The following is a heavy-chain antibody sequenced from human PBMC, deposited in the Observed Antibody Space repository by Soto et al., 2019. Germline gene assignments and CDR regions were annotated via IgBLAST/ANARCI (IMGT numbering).Heavy chain of an antibody. D-gene: IGHD1-1*01. Sequence: SETLSLTCTVSGGSISSSSYYWGWIRQPPGKGLEWIGSIYYSGSTYYNPSLKSRVTISVDTSKNQFSLKLSSVTAADTAVYYCARHENEINWFDPWGQGTLVTVSS. J-gene: IGHJ5*02. CDR3: ARHENEINWFDP. V-gene: IGHV4-39*01. CDR1: GGSISSSSYY. CDR2: IYYSGST.